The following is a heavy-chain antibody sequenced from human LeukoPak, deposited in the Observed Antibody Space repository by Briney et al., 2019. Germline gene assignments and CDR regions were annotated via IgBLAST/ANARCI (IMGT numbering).Heavy chain of an antibody. Sequence: KASETLSLTCTVSGGSISSYYWSWIRQPPGKGLEWIGYIYYSGSTNYNPSLKSRVTISVNTSKNQFSLKLSSVTAADTAVYYCAGNRLHCSGGSCYSEYWGQGTLVTVSS. CDR1: GGSISSYY. CDR2: IYYSGST. D-gene: IGHD2-15*01. CDR3: AGNRLHCSGGSCYSEY. V-gene: IGHV4-59*01. J-gene: IGHJ4*02.